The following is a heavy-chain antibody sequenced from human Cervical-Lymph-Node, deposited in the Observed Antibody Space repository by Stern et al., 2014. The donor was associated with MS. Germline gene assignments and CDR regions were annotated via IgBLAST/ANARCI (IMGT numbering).Heavy chain of an antibody. Sequence: AQLVESGPGLGKPSQTLSLTCTVSGGSTNSGGFYWSWIRQHPRKGLEWIGYICYSGSPSFNPSIKSRITIAVATSRNQFSLRLNSVTAADTAVYYCARSSWGGFDLWGRGTLATVSS. CDR2: ICYSGSP. CDR1: GGSTNSGGFY. D-gene: IGHD1-26*01. J-gene: IGHJ2*01. V-gene: IGHV4-31*03. CDR3: ARSSWGGFDL.